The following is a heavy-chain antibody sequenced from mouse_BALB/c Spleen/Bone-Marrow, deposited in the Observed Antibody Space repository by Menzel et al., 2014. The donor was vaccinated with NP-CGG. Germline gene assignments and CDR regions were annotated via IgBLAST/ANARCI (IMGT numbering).Heavy chain of an antibody. CDR3: ARYYYGSSLFDY. Sequence: EVKLMESGAELVKPGASVKLSCTASGFNIKDTYMHRVKQRPEQGLEWIGRIDPANGNTKYDPKFQGKATITADTSSNTAYLQLSSLTSEDTAVYYCARYYYGSSLFDYWGQGTTLTVSS. D-gene: IGHD1-1*01. CDR2: IDPANGNT. V-gene: IGHV14-3*02. J-gene: IGHJ2*01. CDR1: GFNIKDTY.